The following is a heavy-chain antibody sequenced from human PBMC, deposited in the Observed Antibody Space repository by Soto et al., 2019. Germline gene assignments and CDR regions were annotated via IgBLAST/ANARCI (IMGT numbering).Heavy chain of an antibody. CDR1: GGSISSSHW. D-gene: IGHD2-21*02. Sequence: QVHLQESGPGLVNPSGTLTLTFAVSGGSISSSHWWGWVRQAPGKGLEWIGEIYHSGSTNYNPSLKSRITMSVDKSKNQFSVNLSSVTAADTAVYYCVRDADETAIVPAPWLVWGRGTMVTVSS. V-gene: IGHV4-4*02. CDR2: IYHSGST. CDR3: VRDADETAIVPAPWLV. J-gene: IGHJ6*02.